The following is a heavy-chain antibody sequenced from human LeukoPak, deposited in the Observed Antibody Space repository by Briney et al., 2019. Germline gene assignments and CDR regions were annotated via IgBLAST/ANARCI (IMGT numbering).Heavy chain of an antibody. J-gene: IGHJ6*02. CDR2: INHSGST. D-gene: IGHD2-15*01. V-gene: IGHV4-34*01. CDR1: GGSYSGYY. Sequence: SETLSLTCAVYGGSYSGYYWSWMRQPPGKGLEWIGEINHSGSTNYNPSLKSRVTISVDTSKNQFSLKLSSVTAADTAVYYCARGLGCSGGSCYPNWYYGMDVWGQGTTVTVSS. CDR3: ARGLGCSGGSCYPNWYYGMDV.